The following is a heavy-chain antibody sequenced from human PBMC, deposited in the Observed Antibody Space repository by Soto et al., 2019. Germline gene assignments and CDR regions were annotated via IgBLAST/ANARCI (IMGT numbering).Heavy chain of an antibody. CDR1: GGTFSSYA. CDR3: ARGYIEYSSSSGFDY. J-gene: IGHJ4*02. D-gene: IGHD6-6*01. CDR2: IIPIFGTA. V-gene: IGHV1-69*13. Sequence: SVKVSCKASGGTFSSYAISWVRQAPGQGLEWMGGIIPIFGTANYAQKFQGRVTITADESTSTAYMELSSLRSEDTAVYYCARGYIEYSSSSGFDYWGQGTLVTVSS.